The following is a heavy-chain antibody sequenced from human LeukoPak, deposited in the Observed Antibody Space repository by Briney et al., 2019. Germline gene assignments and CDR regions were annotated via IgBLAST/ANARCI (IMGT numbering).Heavy chain of an antibody. CDR2: IYSGGST. V-gene: IGHV3-53*01. CDR3: ARDWRGVQDS. Sequence: PGGSLRLSCAASGFTVSSNYMSWVRQAPGKGLEWVSVIYSGGSTYYADSVKGRFNISRDNSKNTLYLQMNSLRAEDTAVYYCARDWRGVQDSRGQGTLVTVSS. CDR1: GFTVSSNY. D-gene: IGHD3-3*01. J-gene: IGHJ4*02.